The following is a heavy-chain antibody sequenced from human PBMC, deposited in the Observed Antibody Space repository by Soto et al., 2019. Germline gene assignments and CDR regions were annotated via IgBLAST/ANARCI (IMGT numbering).Heavy chain of an antibody. Sequence: GGSLRLSCAASGFTFSSYAMHWVRQAPGKGLEWVAVISYDGSNKYYADSVKGRFTISRDNSKNTLYLQLNSLRVEDTAVYYCARDRDYYKADYWGQGTLVTVSS. V-gene: IGHV3-30-3*01. CDR2: ISYDGSNK. CDR3: ARDRDYYKADY. D-gene: IGHD3-22*01. J-gene: IGHJ4*01. CDR1: GFTFSSYA.